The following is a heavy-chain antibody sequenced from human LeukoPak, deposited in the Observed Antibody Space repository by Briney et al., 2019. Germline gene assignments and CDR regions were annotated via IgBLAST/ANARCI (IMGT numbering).Heavy chain of an antibody. CDR2: INPNNGGT. CDR3: ARDLNHYFHTPPPPRGYYFYMDV. V-gene: IGHV1-2*02. CDR1: GYTFTGYY. D-gene: IGHD2/OR15-2a*01. J-gene: IGHJ6*03. Sequence: ASVKVSCKASGYTFTGYYMHWVRQAPGQGLEWMGWINPNNGGTNYAQKFLGRVTMTRDTSISTAYMELSRLRSDDTAVYYCARDLNHYFHTPPPPRGYYFYMDVWGKGTTVTVSS.